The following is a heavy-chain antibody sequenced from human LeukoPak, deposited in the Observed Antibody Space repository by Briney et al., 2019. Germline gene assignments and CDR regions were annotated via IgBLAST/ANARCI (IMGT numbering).Heavy chain of an antibody. V-gene: IGHV3-74*01. CDR1: GFTFSSYW. Sequence: GGSLRLSCAASGFTFSSYWMHWVRQAPGKGLVWVSLINSDGSSKTYVDSVKGRFTISRDNAKNTLYLQMNSLRVEDTAVCYCARPYYYGSGSYRYWGQGTLVTVSS. D-gene: IGHD3-10*01. CDR3: ARPYYYGSGSYRY. J-gene: IGHJ4*02. CDR2: INSDGSSK.